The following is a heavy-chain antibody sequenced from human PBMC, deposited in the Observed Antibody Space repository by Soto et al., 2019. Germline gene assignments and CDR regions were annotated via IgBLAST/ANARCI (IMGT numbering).Heavy chain of an antibody. J-gene: IGHJ3*02. Sequence: EVQLVESGGGLVQPGRSLRLSCAASGFTFDDYAMHWVRQAPGKGLEWVSGISWNSGSIGYADSVKGRFTISRDNAKNSLYLQMNSLRAEDTALYYCARDSYYGFWSGYYNLAFDIWGQGTMVTVSS. CDR3: ARDSYYGFWSGYYNLAFDI. D-gene: IGHD3-3*01. CDR2: ISWNSGSI. V-gene: IGHV3-9*01. CDR1: GFTFDDYA.